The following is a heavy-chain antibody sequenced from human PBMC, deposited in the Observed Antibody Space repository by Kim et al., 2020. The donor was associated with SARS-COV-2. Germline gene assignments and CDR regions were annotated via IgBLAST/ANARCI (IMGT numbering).Heavy chain of an antibody. V-gene: IGHV1-2*06. CDR3: SRDNDYDSSGYSKWFDP. Sequence: ASVKVSCKASGYTFTAYYMHWVRQAPGQGLEWMGRINPNSGGTNYAQKFQGRVTMTRDTSIRTAYMELSRLRSDDTAVYYCSRDNDYDSSGYSKWFDPWGQGTLVTVSS. J-gene: IGHJ5*02. CDR1: GYTFTAYY. CDR2: INPNSGGT. D-gene: IGHD3-22*01.